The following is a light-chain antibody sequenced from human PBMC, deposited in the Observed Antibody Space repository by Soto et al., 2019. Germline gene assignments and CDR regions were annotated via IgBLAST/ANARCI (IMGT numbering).Light chain of an antibody. CDR2: GAS. Sequence: EIVMTQSPATLSVSPGEGATLSCRASQTVSSNLAWYQQKPGQAPRLLIYGASTMATGIPARFSGSGSGTEFTLTISSLQSEDFAVYYCHQYNTWPITFGGGNKVEIK. V-gene: IGKV3-15*01. CDR3: HQYNTWPIT. CDR1: QTVSSN. J-gene: IGKJ4*01.